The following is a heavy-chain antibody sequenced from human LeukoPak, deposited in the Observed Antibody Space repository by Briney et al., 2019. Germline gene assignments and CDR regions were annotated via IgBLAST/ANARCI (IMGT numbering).Heavy chain of an antibody. CDR1: GGSISSSSYY. CDR3: ARQGLPNYYDSSGYLGY. J-gene: IGHJ4*02. Sequence: SETLSLTCTVSGGSISSSSYYWGWIRQPPGKGLEWIGSIYYSGSTYYNPSLKSRVTISVDTSKNQFSLKLSSVTAADTAVYYCARQGLPNYYDSSGYLGYWGQGTLDTVSS. CDR2: IYYSGST. V-gene: IGHV4-39*01. D-gene: IGHD3-22*01.